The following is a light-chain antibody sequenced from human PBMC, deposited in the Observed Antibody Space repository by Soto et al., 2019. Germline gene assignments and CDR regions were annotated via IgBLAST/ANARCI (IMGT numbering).Light chain of an antibody. CDR1: SSDVGGYIY. J-gene: IGLJ3*02. CDR2: DVS. CDR3: CSYAGNKTVV. Sequence: QSALTQPRSVSGSPGQSVTISCTGTSSDVGGYIYVSWYQQYPAKAPKVMIYDVSRRPSGVPDRFSGSMSGNTASLTISGLQAEDEAVYYCCSYAGNKTVVFGGGTKLTVL. V-gene: IGLV2-11*01.